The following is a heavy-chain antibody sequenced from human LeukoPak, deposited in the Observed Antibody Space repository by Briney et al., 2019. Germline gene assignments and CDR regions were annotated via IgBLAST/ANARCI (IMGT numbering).Heavy chain of an antibody. Sequence: GGSLRLSCVASGFTFSSHGMSWVRQAPGKGLEWVSAISGSGGSTYYADSVKGRFTISSDNSKNTLFLQMNSLRAEDTAVYYCAKDQAASSSWGYYYGMDVWGQGTTVTVSS. V-gene: IGHV3-23*01. CDR1: GFTFSSHG. J-gene: IGHJ6*02. D-gene: IGHD6-13*01. CDR2: ISGSGGST. CDR3: AKDQAASSSWGYYYGMDV.